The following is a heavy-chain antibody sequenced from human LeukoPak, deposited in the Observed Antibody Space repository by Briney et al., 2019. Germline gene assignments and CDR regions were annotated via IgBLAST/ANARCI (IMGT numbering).Heavy chain of an antibody. CDR1: GFTFITYW. CDR2: INSDGTST. J-gene: IGHJ4*02. CDR3: ARDTGYSNYDY. Sequence: GSLRLSCAASGFTFITYWMHWVRQAPGKGLVWVSRINSDGTSTTYADSVKGRFTISRDNAKNTLYLQMNSLRADDTAMYYCARDTGYSNYDYWGQGTLVTVSS. V-gene: IGHV3-74*01. D-gene: IGHD4-11*01.